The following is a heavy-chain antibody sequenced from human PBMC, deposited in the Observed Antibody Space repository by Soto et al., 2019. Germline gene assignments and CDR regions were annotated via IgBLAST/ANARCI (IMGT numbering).Heavy chain of an antibody. D-gene: IGHD6-19*01. J-gene: IGHJ4*02. CDR2: ITGSGDST. CDR1: GFNSSSHA. V-gene: IGHV3-23*01. CDR3: AKDLQFSGWLSAQTFDY. Sequence: PWGPLRLSCAVSGFNSSSHAMSWVRQAPGKGLECVSSITGSGDSTYYADSVKGRFTISRDKSKSTLYLQMNSLRAEDTAVYYCAKDLQFSGWLSAQTFDYWGQGTQVTVSS.